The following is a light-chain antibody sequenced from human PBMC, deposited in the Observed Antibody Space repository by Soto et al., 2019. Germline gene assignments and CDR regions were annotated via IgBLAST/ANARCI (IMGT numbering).Light chain of an antibody. V-gene: IGLV2-11*01. Sequence: QSALTQPRSVSGSPGQSVTISCTGTSSDVDGYNYVSWYQHHPGKAPKLMIFDVSQRPSGVPDRFSGSKSGNAASLTISGLRAEDEADYYCCSYAGNYPVLFGGGTKVTVL. CDR3: CSYAGNYPVL. CDR2: DVS. J-gene: IGLJ3*02. CDR1: SSDVDGYNY.